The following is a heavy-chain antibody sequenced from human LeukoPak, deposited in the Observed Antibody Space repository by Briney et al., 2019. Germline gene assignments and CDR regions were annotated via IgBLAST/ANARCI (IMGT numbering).Heavy chain of an antibody. CDR2: INHSGST. CDR3: ASTKSDTYYDFWSGGTDAFDI. D-gene: IGHD3-3*01. V-gene: IGHV4-34*01. J-gene: IGHJ3*02. CDR1: GGSFSGYY. Sequence: SETLSLTCAVYGGSFSGYYWSWIRQPPGKGLEWIGEINHSGSTNYNPSLKSRVTISVDTSKNQFSLKLSSVTAADTAVYYCASTKSDTYYDFWSGGTDAFDIWGQGTMVTVSS.